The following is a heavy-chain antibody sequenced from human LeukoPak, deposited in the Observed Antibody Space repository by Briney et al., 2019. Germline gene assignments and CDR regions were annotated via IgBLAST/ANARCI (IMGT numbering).Heavy chain of an antibody. CDR2: IKSKTNGETR. CDR3: VRDLHWGGFDV. Sequence: NPGGSLRLSCAASGFTLSNAWMNWVRQAPGKGLEWVGLIKSKTNGETRDYAAPVKGRFTISRDDSDNTLYLQMNSLKNEDTAVYYCVRDLHWGGFDVWGQGTMVTVSS. J-gene: IGHJ3*01. CDR1: GFTLSNAW. D-gene: IGHD7-27*01. V-gene: IGHV3-15*01.